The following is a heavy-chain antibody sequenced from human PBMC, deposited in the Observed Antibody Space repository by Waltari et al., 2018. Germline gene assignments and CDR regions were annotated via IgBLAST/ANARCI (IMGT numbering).Heavy chain of an antibody. V-gene: IGHV3-23*01. CDR2: IRNSGGNT. CDR3: TSWRVVAGTGWFDS. D-gene: IGHD2-15*01. Sequence: EVQLLESGGGLVQPGGSLRLSCAASGFSFSNSDRAWVRQGPGKGREWVAGIRNSGGNTYYGDSVKGRFSISRDNSRNKLHLQMNGLRAEDTAIYYCTSWRVVAGTGWFDSWGQGTRVTVSS. CDR1: GFSFSNSD. J-gene: IGHJ5*01.